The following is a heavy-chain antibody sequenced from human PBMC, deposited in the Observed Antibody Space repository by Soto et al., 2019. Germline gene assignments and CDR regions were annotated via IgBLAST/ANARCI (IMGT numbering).Heavy chain of an antibody. CDR2: ISVSGDRT. D-gene: IGHD2-15*01. CDR3: AKGSWCDN. V-gene: IGHV3-23*01. J-gene: IGHJ4*02. Sequence: GGSLRLSCIASGFTFRTFAMTWVRQAPGKGLEWVSSISVSGDRTFYADSVKGRFTISRDNSKDTLYLQMNNMRGEDSALYYCAKGSWCDNWGQGTLVTVSS. CDR1: GFTFRTFA.